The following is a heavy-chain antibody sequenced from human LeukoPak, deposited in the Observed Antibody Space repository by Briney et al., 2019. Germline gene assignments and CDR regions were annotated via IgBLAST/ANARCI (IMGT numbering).Heavy chain of an antibody. V-gene: IGHV3-33*01. CDR3: ASTSGWYEPIDY. CDR2: IWYDGSNK. D-gene: IGHD6-19*01. J-gene: IGHJ4*02. CDR1: GFTFSSYG. Sequence: PGRSLRLSCAASGFTFSSYGMHWVRQAPGKGLEWVAVIWYDGSNKYYADSVKGRFTISRDSSKNTLYLQMNSPRAEDTAVYYCASTSGWYEPIDYWGQGTLVTVSS.